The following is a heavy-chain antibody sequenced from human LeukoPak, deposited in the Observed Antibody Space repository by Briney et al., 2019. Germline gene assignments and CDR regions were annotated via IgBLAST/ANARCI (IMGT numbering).Heavy chain of an antibody. CDR2: IYYSGST. D-gene: IGHD2-21*02. CDR1: GGSISSGDYY. J-gene: IGHJ4*02. Sequence: SETLSLTCTVFGGSISSGDYYWSWIRQPPGKGLEWIGYIYYSGSTYYNPSLKSRVTISVDTSKNQFSLKLSSVTAADTAVYYCARGDCGGDCYSFDYWGQGTLVTVSS. V-gene: IGHV4-30-4*01. CDR3: ARGDCGGDCYSFDY.